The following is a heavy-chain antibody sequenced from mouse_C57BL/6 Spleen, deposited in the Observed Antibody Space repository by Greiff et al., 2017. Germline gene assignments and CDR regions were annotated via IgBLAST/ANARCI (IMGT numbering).Heavy chain of an antibody. CDR1: GYAFSSSW. CDR2: IYPGDGDT. J-gene: IGHJ1*03. V-gene: IGHV1-82*01. D-gene: IGHD2-1*01. Sequence: VQLQQSGPELVKPGASVKISCKASGYAFSSSWMNWVKQRPGKGLEWIGRIYPGDGDTNYNGKFKGKATLTADKSSSTAYMQLSSLTSEDSAVYFCARCYYGNFWYFDVWGTGTTVTVSS. CDR3: ARCYYGNFWYFDV.